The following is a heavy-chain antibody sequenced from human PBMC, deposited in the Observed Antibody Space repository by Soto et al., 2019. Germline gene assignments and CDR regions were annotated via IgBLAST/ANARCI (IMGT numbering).Heavy chain of an antibody. CDR2: ISSSSSTI. CDR1: GLTFSSYS. Sequence: EVQLVESGGGLVQPGGSLRLSCAASGLTFSSYSMNWVRQAPGKGLEWVSYISSSSSTIYYADSVKGRFTISRDNAKNSLDLQMNSRQEEDTSVYYCARAVAAHDAFDIWCQGTMFTVSS. D-gene: IGHD2-15*01. CDR3: ARAVAAHDAFDI. V-gene: IGHV3-48*02. J-gene: IGHJ3*02.